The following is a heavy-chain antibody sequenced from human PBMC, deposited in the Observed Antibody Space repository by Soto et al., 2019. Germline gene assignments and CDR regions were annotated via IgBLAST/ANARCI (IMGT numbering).Heavy chain of an antibody. D-gene: IGHD3-16*01. J-gene: IGHJ5*02. CDR3: ARMATFGSLNWFDP. CDR1: GYSFTNND. Sequence: ASVKVSCKASGYSFTNNDVSWVRQATGQGLEWVGWMNPGSGDTGYAQKFQGRVTMTRDISIATAYMELSSLRSDDTAIYYCARMATFGSLNWFDPWGQGTMVAVSS. V-gene: IGHV1-8*01. CDR2: MNPGSGDT.